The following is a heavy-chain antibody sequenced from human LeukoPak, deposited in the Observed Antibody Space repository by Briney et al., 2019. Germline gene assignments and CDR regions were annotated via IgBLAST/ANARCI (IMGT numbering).Heavy chain of an antibody. V-gene: IGHV3-23*01. CDR3: ARRYFDY. J-gene: IGHJ4*02. CDR1: GFTFGSYA. CDR2: ISGSGGST. Sequence: GGSLRLSCAASGFTFGSYAMSWVRQAPGKGLEWVSGISGSGGSTYYAGSVKGRFTISRDNSKDTLYLQMNSLRAEDTAVYYCARRYFDYWGQGTLVTVSS.